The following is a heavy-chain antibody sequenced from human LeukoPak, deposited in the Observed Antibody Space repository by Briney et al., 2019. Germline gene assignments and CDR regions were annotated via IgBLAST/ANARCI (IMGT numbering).Heavy chain of an antibody. J-gene: IGHJ6*02. D-gene: IGHD3-22*01. V-gene: IGHV1-24*01. CDR1: GYTFSELV. CDR3: TTGNRDDGSDYDLYYKYSMDV. CDR2: FYPDDGEA. Sequence: ASVTVSCKVSGYTFSELVIHWVRQTPGKGLEWMGGFYPDDGEAVYAQKFQGRVTMTEDTSTDTAYMDLRSLRPEDTAVYYCTTGNRDDGSDYDLYYKYSMDVWGQGTTVTVSS.